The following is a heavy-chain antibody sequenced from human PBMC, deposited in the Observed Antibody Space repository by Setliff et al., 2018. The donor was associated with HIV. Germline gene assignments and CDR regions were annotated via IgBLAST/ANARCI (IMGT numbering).Heavy chain of an antibody. CDR1: GYTFNAFY. V-gene: IGHV1-46*02. J-gene: IGHJ6*03. Sequence: ASVKVSCKTSGYTFNAFYIYWVRQAPGQGLEWMGMTNPSGSITNYAQKFQGRLTLTRDTSMSTVYLELSSLRSEDTAVYYCARWHSYYDFWSGYYRYYMDVWGKGTTVTVSS. CDR2: TNPSGSIT. CDR3: ARWHSYYDFWSGYYRYYMDV. D-gene: IGHD3-3*01.